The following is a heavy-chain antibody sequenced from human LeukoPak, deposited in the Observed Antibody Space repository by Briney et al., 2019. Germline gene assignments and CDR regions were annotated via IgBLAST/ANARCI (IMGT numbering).Heavy chain of an antibody. D-gene: IGHD2-15*01. V-gene: IGHV4-4*07. CDR2: IYSSGRT. Sequence: SETLSLTCTVSDGSNSGYYWSWIRQPAGKGLEWIGRIYSSGRTDYNPSLKSRVTISVVTSKNQFSLKLSSVTAADTAIYYCARVTRYCSGGRCYSMMDYWGQGILVTVTP. CDR3: ARVTRYCSGGRCYSMMDY. CDR1: DGSNSGYY. J-gene: IGHJ4*02.